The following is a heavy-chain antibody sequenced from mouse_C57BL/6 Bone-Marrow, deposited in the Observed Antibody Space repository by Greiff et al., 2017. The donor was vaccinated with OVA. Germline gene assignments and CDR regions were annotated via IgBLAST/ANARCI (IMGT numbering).Heavy chain of an antibody. V-gene: IGHV1-74*01. Sequence: QVQLQQSGAELVKPGASVKVSCKASGYTFTSYWMHWVKQRPGQGLEWIGRIHPSDSDTNYNQKFKGKATLTVEKSSSTAYMQLSSLTSEDSAVYYCAIELRDWFAYWGQGTLVTVSA. CDR3: AIELRDWFAY. CDR2: IHPSDSDT. CDR1: GYTFTSYW. J-gene: IGHJ3*01. D-gene: IGHD1-1*01.